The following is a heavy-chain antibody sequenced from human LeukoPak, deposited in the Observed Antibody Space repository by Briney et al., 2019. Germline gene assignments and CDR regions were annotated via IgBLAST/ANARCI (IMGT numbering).Heavy chain of an antibody. Sequence: ASVKVSCKASGYTFTGYYMHWVRQAPGQGLEWMRWINPNSGGTNYAQKFQGRVTMTRDTSISTAYMELSRLRSDDTAVYYCARWSPEELCSGGSCYSALFRYYYYYMDVWGKGTTVTVSS. CDR3: ARWSPEELCSGGSCYSALFRYYYYYMDV. CDR2: INPNSGGT. J-gene: IGHJ6*03. V-gene: IGHV1-2*02. D-gene: IGHD2-15*01. CDR1: GYTFTGYY.